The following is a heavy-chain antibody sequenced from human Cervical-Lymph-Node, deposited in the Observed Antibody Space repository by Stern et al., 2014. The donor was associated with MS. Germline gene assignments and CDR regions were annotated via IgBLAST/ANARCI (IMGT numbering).Heavy chain of an antibody. CDR3: ARGRPTDY. Sequence: EMQLVESGGGLVQPGGSLRLSCAASGFIYSSYWMNWVRQAPGKGLEWVANIKEDGSEKFYVDPVKDRFTISRDNAKNSLDLQMNSLRAEDTAVYYCARGRPTDYWGQGTLVTVSS. J-gene: IGHJ4*02. V-gene: IGHV3-7*01. CDR1: GFIYSSYW. CDR2: IKEDGSEK.